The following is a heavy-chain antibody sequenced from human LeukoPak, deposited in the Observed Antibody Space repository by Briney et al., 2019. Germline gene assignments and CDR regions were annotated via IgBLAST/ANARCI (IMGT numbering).Heavy chain of an antibody. J-gene: IGHJ4*02. Sequence: GGSLRLSCAASGLTVSSSYMSWVRQAPGKGLEWVSFISSSSSYIYYADSVKGRFTLSRDNAKNSLYLQMNSLRAEDTAVYYCARAGGGSYFDYWGQGTLVTVSS. CDR1: GLTVSSSY. CDR3: ARAGGGSYFDY. D-gene: IGHD1-26*01. CDR2: ISSSSSYI. V-gene: IGHV3-21*01.